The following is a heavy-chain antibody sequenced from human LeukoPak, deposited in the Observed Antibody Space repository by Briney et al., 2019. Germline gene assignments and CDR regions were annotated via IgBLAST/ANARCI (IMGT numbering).Heavy chain of an antibody. CDR2: IYTSGST. CDR1: GGSISSYY. V-gene: IGHV4-4*07. CDR3: ARGGRYRSSSYWFDP. Sequence: SETLSLTCTVSGGSISSYYWSWIRQPAGKGLEWIGRIYTSGSTNYNPSLKSRVTMSVDTSKNQFSLKLSSVTAADTAVYYCARGGRYRSSSYWFDPWGQGTLVSVSS. D-gene: IGHD6-6*01. J-gene: IGHJ5*02.